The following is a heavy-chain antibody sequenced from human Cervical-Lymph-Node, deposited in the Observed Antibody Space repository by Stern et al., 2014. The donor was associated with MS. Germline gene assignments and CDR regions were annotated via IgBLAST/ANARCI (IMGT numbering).Heavy chain of an antibody. CDR3: ANPPPRRKWDDPNYGMDV. CDR1: GYTFTNNW. D-gene: IGHD1-1*01. CDR2: IYPDDSDI. V-gene: IGHV5-51*03. J-gene: IGHJ6*02. Sequence: VQLVESGAEVKKPGESLKISCKGSGYTFTNNWIAWVRQMPGKGLEWMGIIYPDDSDIRYSPSLQGQVTISADKSISTAYLPWSRRKAADSAVYYGANPPPRRKWDDPNYGMDVWGQGTTVTVSS.